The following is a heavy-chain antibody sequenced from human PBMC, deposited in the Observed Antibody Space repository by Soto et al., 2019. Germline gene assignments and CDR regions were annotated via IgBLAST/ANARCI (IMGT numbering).Heavy chain of an antibody. D-gene: IGHD4-4*01. V-gene: IGHV5-10-1*01. CDR3: ARSILAVTTDYYYYGMDV. J-gene: IGHJ6*02. CDR2: IDPSDSYT. Sequence: GESLKISCKGSGYSFTSYWISWVRQMPGKGLEGMGRIDPSDSYTNYSPSFQGHVTISADKSISTAYLQWSSLKASDTAMYYCARSILAVTTDYYYYGMDVWGQGTTVTVSS. CDR1: GYSFTSYW.